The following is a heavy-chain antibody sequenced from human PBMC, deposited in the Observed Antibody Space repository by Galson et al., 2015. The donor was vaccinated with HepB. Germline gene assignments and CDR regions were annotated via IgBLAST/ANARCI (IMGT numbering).Heavy chain of an antibody. V-gene: IGHV3-74*01. Sequence: SLRLSCAASGFTFSTYWMHWVRQSPGKGLVWVSRINSDGSSTSYADSVKGRLTISRDNAKDTLSLQINSLRAEDTAVYYCAREGSTWYFDSWGQGTLVTVSS. CDR3: AREGSTWYFDS. J-gene: IGHJ4*02. CDR1: GFTFSTYW. CDR2: INSDGSST. D-gene: IGHD6-13*01.